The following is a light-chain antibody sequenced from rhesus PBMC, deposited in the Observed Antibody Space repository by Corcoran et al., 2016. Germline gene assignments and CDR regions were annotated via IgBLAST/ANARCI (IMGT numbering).Light chain of an antibody. CDR3: QQYNSLPLT. CDR2: YAT. CDR1: QGISSY. J-gene: IGKJ4*01. V-gene: IGKV1-25*01. Sequence: DIQMTQSPSSVSASVGDRVTITCRASQGISSYLAWYQQKPGKAPKLMIYYATTLQSGGPSRFSGSGSWTEFTLTISSLQPEDFATYYCQQYNSLPLTVGGGTKVEIK.